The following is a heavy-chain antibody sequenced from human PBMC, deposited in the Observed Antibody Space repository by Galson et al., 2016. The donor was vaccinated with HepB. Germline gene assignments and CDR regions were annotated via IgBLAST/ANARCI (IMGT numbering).Heavy chain of an antibody. D-gene: IGHD2-15*01. V-gene: IGHV1-3*01. Sequence: SVKVSCKASGNTFKNFALHWVRQAPGQGLEWVGWINDGNGDTKYSQKLQGRVTITRDTSASTAYMELSSLRSEDTAVYYCARSLPPYYFYGMDVWGQGTTVTVSS. CDR2: INDGNGDT. J-gene: IGHJ6*02. CDR3: ARSLPPYYFYGMDV. CDR1: GNTFKNFA.